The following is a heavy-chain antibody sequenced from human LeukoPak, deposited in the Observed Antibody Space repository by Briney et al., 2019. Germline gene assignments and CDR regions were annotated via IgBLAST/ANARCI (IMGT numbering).Heavy chain of an antibody. CDR1: GGSFSGYY. CDR3: ARSPNLLFDY. CDR2: INHSGST. V-gene: IGHV4-34*01. J-gene: IGHJ4*02. Sequence: PSETLSLICAVYGGSFSGYYWSWIRQPPGKGLEWIGEINHSGSTNYNPSLKSRVTISVDTSKNQFSLKLSSVTAADTAVYYCARSPNLLFDYWGQGTLVTVSS.